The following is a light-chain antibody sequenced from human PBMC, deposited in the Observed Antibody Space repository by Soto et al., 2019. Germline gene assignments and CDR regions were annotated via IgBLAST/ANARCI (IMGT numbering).Light chain of an antibody. CDR2: GAS. CDR3: QQYGSSPIT. J-gene: IGKJ5*01. Sequence: EVVLTQSPAIVSLSPGERATLSCRASQSISSSLAWYQKKPGQAPRLLIYGASSRATGIPDRFSGSGSGTDFTLTISRLEPEDFAVYYCQQYGSSPITFGQGTRLEIK. CDR1: QSISSS. V-gene: IGKV3-20*01.